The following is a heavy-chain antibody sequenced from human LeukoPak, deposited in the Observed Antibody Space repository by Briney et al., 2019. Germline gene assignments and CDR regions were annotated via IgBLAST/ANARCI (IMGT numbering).Heavy chain of an antibody. V-gene: IGHV1-2*06. CDR3: ATTLRYYYDSSGYYLPDY. J-gene: IGHJ4*02. D-gene: IGHD3-22*01. CDR2: INPNSGGT. CDR1: GYTLTGYY. Sequence: ASVKVSCKSSGYTLTGYYMHWVRQAPAQGLEWMGRINPNSGGTNYAQKFQGRVTMTRDTSISTAYMELSRLRSDDTAVYYCATTLRYYYDSSGYYLPDYWGQGTLVTVSS.